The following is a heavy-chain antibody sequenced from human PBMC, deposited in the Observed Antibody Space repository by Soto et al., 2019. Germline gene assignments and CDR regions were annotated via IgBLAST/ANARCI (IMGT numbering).Heavy chain of an antibody. CDR3: ARGPYCSGGSCYSLNYFDY. D-gene: IGHD2-15*01. J-gene: IGHJ4*02. V-gene: IGHV1-2*04. CDR1: GYTFTGYY. CDR2: INPNSGGT. Sequence: VASVKVSCTASGYTFTGYYSHWVRQAPGQGLEWMGWINPNSGGTNYAQKFQGWVTMTRDTSISTAYMELSRLRSDDTAVYYCARGPYCSGGSCYSLNYFDYWGQGTLVTVSS.